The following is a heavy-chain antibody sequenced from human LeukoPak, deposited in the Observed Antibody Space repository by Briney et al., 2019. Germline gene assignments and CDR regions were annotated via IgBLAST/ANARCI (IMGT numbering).Heavy chain of an antibody. CDR1: GYTFTGYY. Sequence: ASVKVSCKASGYTFTGYYMHWVRQAPGQGLEWMGWISAYNGNTNYAQKLQGRVTMTTDTSTSTAYMELRSLRSDDTAVYYCARDPWTTVTNDYWGQGTLVTVSS. V-gene: IGHV1-18*04. CDR2: ISAYNGNT. D-gene: IGHD4-17*01. J-gene: IGHJ4*02. CDR3: ARDPWTTVTNDY.